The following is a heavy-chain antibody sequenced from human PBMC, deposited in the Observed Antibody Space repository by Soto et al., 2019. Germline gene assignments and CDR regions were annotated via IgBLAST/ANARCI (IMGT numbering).Heavy chain of an antibody. V-gene: IGHV4-34*01. Sequence: SETLSHTSAVYGGYFRGYDWRWIRQPPGKGLEWIGEINHSGSTNYNPSLKSRVTISVDTSKNQFSLKLSSVTAADTAVYYCARDVVVVAATNHGFDIWGQGTMVTV. CDR2: INHSGST. D-gene: IGHD2-15*01. CDR3: ARDVVVVAATNHGFDI. J-gene: IGHJ3*02. CDR1: GGYFRGYD.